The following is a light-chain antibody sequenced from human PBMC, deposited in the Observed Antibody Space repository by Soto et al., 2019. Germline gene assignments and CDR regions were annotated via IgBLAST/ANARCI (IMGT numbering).Light chain of an antibody. J-gene: IGKJ2*01. CDR3: QQYNNWPSYT. CDR2: GAS. Sequence: EIVMTQSPATLSVSPGERATLSCRASQSVSSNLAWYQQKPGQAPRLLIYGASTSATGIPARFSCSGSGTEFTLTISSLQSEDFAVYYCQQYNNWPSYTFGQGTKLEIK. CDR1: QSVSSN. V-gene: IGKV3-15*01.